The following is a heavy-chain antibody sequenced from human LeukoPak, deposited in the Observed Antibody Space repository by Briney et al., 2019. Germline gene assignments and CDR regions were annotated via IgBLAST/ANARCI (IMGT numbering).Heavy chain of an antibody. D-gene: IGHD3-10*01. Sequence: SQTLSLTCDISGDSVSSNSVTWNWIRQSPSRGLEWLGRTCYRSKWFNDYAGSVRSRITINPDTSKNQFYLQLNSVTTEDTAVYYCARGVFPAFDIWGQGTMVTVSS. CDR1: GDSVSSNSVT. CDR3: ARGVFPAFDI. CDR2: TCYRSKWFN. V-gene: IGHV6-1*01. J-gene: IGHJ3*02.